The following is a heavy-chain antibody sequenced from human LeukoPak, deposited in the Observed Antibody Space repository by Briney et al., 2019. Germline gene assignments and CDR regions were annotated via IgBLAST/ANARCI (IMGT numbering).Heavy chain of an antibody. J-gene: IGHJ4*02. V-gene: IGHV1-8*01. Sequence: ASVKVSCKASGYTFTSYDINWVRQATGQGLEWMGWVNPNSGNTGYAQKFQGRVTMTRNTSISTAYMELSSLRSEDTAVYYCARHRSSGLSYFDYWGQGTLVTVSS. CDR3: ARHRSSGLSYFDY. CDR2: VNPNSGNT. D-gene: IGHD6-19*01. CDR1: GYTFTSYD.